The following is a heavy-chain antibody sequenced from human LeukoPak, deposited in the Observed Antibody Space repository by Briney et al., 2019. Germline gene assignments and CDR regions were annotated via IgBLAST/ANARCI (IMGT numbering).Heavy chain of an antibody. CDR1: GYTFTGYY. J-gene: IGHJ5*02. CDR3: ARDLTYYDFWSVPGWFDP. CDR2: INPNSGGT. Sequence: ASVKVSCKASGYTFTGYYMHWVRQAPGQGLEWMGWINPNSGGTNYAQKFQGRVTMTRDTSISTAYMELSRLRSDDTAVYNCARDLTYYDFWSVPGWFDPWGQGTLVTVSS. D-gene: IGHD3-3*01. V-gene: IGHV1-2*02.